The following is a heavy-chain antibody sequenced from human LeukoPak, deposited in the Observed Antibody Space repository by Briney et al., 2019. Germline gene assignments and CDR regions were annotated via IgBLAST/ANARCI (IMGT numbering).Heavy chain of an antibody. J-gene: IGHJ4*02. CDR3: AGDRYGGNSGEFDY. V-gene: IGHV4-59*01. CDR1: GGSISSYY. CDR2: IYYSGTT. Sequence: SETLSLTCTVSGGSISSYYWSWIRRPPGKGLEWIGYIYYSGTTNYNPTLKSRVTILVDTSKNQFSLKLSSVTAADTAVYYCAGDRYGGNSGEFDYWGQGTLVTVSS. D-gene: IGHD4-23*01.